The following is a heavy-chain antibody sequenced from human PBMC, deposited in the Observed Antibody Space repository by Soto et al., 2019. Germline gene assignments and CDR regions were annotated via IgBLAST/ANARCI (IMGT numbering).Heavy chain of an antibody. V-gene: IGHV5-51*01. CDR1: GYSFTSYW. CDR2: IYPGDSDT. Sequence: PGESLKISCKGSGYSFTSYWIGWVRQMPGKGLEWMGIIYPGDSDTRYSPSFQGQVTISADKSISTAYLQWSSLKASDTAMYYCARHHARSSGYLDAFDIWGQGTMVTVSS. CDR3: ARHHARSSGYLDAFDI. J-gene: IGHJ3*02. D-gene: IGHD3-22*01.